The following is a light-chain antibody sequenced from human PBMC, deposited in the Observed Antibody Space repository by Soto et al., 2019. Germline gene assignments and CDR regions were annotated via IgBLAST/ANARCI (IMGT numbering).Light chain of an antibody. CDR3: QQYNNWPPRT. V-gene: IGKV3-15*01. J-gene: IGKJ1*01. CDR1: RSVSSN. CDR2: GAS. Sequence: EIVMTQSPATLSVSPGERATLSCRASRSVSSNLAWYQQKPGQAPRLLIYGASTRATGIPARFSGSRSGTEFTLTISSLQSEDFAVYYCQQYNNWPPRTFGLGTKVDIK.